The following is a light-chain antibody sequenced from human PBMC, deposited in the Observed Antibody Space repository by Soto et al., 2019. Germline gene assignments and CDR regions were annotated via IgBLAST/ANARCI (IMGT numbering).Light chain of an antibody. CDR2: GAS. J-gene: IGKJ4*01. CDR1: LRISKY. CDR3: QQSHSTPLT. Sequence: DIQVIQSPSSLSASVGDRVTITCRASLRISKYLNWYQQKPGKAPKLLIYGASTLQSGVPPRFSGSGSGTDFTLTISGLQPEDSATYYGQQSHSTPLTFGGGTKLEI. V-gene: IGKV1-39*01.